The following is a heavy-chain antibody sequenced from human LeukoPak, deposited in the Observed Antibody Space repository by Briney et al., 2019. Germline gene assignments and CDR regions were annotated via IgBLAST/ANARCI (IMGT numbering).Heavy chain of an antibody. CDR3: AKGAGFAEPLPEY. D-gene: IGHD1-14*01. V-gene: IGHV1-46*01. CDR1: GYTFTTHY. CDR2: INPSDGGA. J-gene: IGHJ4*02. Sequence: ASVKVSCKASGYTFTTHYIYWVRQAPGQGLEWMGIINPSDGGASYAQKFQGRLTMSRDTSTSTLYMELSSLRSEDTAVYYCAKGAGFAEPLPEYWGQGTLLTVSS.